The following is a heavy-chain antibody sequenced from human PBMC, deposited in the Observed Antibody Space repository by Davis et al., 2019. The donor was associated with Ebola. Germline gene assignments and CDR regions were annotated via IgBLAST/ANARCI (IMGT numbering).Heavy chain of an antibody. J-gene: IGHJ4*02. D-gene: IGHD6-13*01. CDR2: VFNSGST. CDR3: ARLTIASAPDIVEY. V-gene: IGHV4-61*08. Sequence: MPSETLSLTCSVSGGSVRSHGDHWNWVRQPPGKELEWIGNVFNSGSTNYNPSLKSRVTISVDTSNLFSLRLSSVTAADTAVYYCARLTIASAPDIVEYWSQGSLVTVSS. CDR1: GGSVRSHGDH.